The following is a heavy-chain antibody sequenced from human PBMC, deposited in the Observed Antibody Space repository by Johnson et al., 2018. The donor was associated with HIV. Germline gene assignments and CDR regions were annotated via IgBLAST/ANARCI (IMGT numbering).Heavy chain of an antibody. J-gene: IGHJ3*02. CDR3: AKLRWAWGAAFDI. CDR2: LYSGGST. Sequence: EVQLVESGGGLVQPGGSLRLSCAASGFTVSSNYMSWVRQAPGKGLEWVTVLYSGGSTYYADSVKGRFTISRDKSKNTLYLQMNSLRAEDTAVYYCAKLRWAWGAAFDIWGQGTMVTVSS. CDR1: GFTVSSNY. V-gene: IGHV3-66*02. D-gene: IGHD4-23*01.